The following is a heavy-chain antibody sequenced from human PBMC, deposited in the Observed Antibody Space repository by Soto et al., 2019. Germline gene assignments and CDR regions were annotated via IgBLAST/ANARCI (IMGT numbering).Heavy chain of an antibody. CDR2: VYYSGIT. J-gene: IGHJ5*02. CDR3: ASCGAREGDWFDP. Sequence: QVQLQESGPGLVKPSQTLSLTCTVSGGSIRRRGYYWSWIRHHPGEGLEWIGFVYYSGITDYNPSLKSRVTISADTSKNQFSLKLTSVTAADTAVYYCASCGAREGDWFDPWGQGTLVTVSS. V-gene: IGHV4-31*03. D-gene: IGHD3-16*01. CDR1: GGSIRRRGYY.